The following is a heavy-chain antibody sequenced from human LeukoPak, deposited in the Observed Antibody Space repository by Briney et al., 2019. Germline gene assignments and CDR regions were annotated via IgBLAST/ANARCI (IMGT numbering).Heavy chain of an antibody. CDR1: GFTFSSYW. CDR2: INSDGSST. D-gene: IGHD3-22*01. V-gene: IGHV3-74*01. J-gene: IGHJ4*02. Sequence: PGGSLRLSCAASGFTFSSYWMHWVRQAPGKGLVWVSRINSDGSSTSYADSVKGRFTISRDNAKNTLHLQMNSLRAEDTAVYYCARDLRGELYYYDSSGYQPLDYWGQGTLVTVSS. CDR3: ARDLRGELYYYDSSGYQPLDY.